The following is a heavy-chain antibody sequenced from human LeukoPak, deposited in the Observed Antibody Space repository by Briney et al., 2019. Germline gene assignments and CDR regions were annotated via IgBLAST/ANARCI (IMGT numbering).Heavy chain of an antibody. V-gene: IGHV1-8*01. D-gene: IGHD6-13*01. J-gene: IGHJ6*02. Sequence: GASVKVSCKASGYTFTSYDINWVRQATGQGLEWMGWMNPNSGNTGYAQKFQGRVTMTRNTSISTAYMELSSPRSEDTAVYYCARVNRAAATAYYYYGMDVWGQGTTVTVSS. CDR3: ARVNRAAATAYYYYGMDV. CDR1: GYTFTSYD. CDR2: MNPNSGNT.